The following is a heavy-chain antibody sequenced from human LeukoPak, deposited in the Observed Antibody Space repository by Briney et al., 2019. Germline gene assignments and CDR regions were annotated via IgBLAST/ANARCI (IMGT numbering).Heavy chain of an antibody. D-gene: IGHD2-15*01. CDR2: ISYDGSNK. Sequence: GRSLRLSCAASGFTFSSYAIHWVRQAPGKGLEWVAVISYDGSNKYYADSVKGRFTNSRDNSRNTLHLQMNSLRPEDTAVYYCARDLMRMVVAASPPPGYDYGMDVWSQGTTVIVPS. CDR3: ARDLMRMVVAASPPPGYDYGMDV. V-gene: IGHV3-30*04. J-gene: IGHJ6*02. CDR1: GFTFSSYA.